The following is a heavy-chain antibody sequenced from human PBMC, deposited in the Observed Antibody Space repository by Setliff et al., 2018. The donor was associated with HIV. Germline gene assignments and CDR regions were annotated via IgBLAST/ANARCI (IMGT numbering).Heavy chain of an antibody. CDR2: INTNTGHP. Sequence: ASVKVSCKASGYTLSDYGIHWLRQAPGQGLEFMAWINTNTGHPTYAQGFTGRGRFVFSLDASVSTAYLEISGLKAEDSALYYCARAGWCCGGPCYAGIFDIWGQGTMVTVSS. CDR1: GYTLSDYG. CDR3: ARAGWCCGGPCYAGIFDI. D-gene: IGHD2-21*02. J-gene: IGHJ3*02. V-gene: IGHV7-4-1*02.